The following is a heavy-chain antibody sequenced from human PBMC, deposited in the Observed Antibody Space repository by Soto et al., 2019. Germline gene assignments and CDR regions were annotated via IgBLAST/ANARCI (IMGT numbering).Heavy chain of an antibody. J-gene: IGHJ6*03. V-gene: IGHV3-64*01. Sequence: EVQLVESGGGLVQPGGSLRLSCAASGFTFSRYAMHWVRQAPGKGLEYVSAISSNGGSTYYANSVKGRFTISRDNSKNTLYLQMGSLRAEDMAVYYCARGYCSGGSCYSGYYYYYMDVWGKGTTVTVSS. CDR2: ISSNGGST. CDR1: GFTFSRYA. D-gene: IGHD2-15*01. CDR3: ARGYCSGGSCYSGYYYYYMDV.